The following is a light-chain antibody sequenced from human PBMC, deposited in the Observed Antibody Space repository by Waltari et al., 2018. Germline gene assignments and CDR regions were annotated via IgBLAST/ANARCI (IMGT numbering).Light chain of an antibody. CDR1: QNIISW. V-gene: IGKV1-5*03. CDR2: KAS. Sequence: DIQMTQSPSTLSASVGDRVTITCRPGQNIISWLAWYQQKPGKAPKLLIYKASTLQIGVPSRFSGSGSGTEFTLTISSLQADDFATYYCQQYITTWSFGQGTKVEIK. CDR3: QQYITTWS. J-gene: IGKJ1*01.